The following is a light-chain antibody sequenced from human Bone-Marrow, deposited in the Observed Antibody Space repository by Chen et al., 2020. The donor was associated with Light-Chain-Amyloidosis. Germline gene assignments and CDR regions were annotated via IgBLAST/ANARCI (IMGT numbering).Light chain of an antibody. CDR2: DDS. CDR3: QVWDRSSDRPM. Sequence: SYVLTHSSSQSVASGQTATIPCGGNNIGSTSVHWYQETPGQAPLLVVYDDSVRPSGIPERLSGSNSWNTATLTISRVEAGDEADYYCQVWDRSSDRPMVGGGTKLTVL. J-gene: IGLJ2*01. V-gene: IGLV3-21*02. CDR1: NIGSTS.